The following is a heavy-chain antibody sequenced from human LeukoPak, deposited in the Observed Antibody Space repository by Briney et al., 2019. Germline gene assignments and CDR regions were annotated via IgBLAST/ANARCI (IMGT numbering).Heavy chain of an antibody. CDR3: ARLDFWSGYRHFDY. J-gene: IGHJ4*02. D-gene: IGHD3-3*01. Sequence: HGESLKISCKGSGYSFTSYWIGWVRQMPGKGLGWMGIIYPGDSDTRYSPSFQGQVTISADKSISTAYLQWSSLKASDTAMYYCARLDFWSGYRHFDYWGQGTLVTVSS. CDR2: IYPGDSDT. V-gene: IGHV5-51*01. CDR1: GYSFTSYW.